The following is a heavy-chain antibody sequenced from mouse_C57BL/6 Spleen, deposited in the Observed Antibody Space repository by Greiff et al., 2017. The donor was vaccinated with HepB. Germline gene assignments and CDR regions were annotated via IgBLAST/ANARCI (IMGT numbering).Heavy chain of an antibody. V-gene: IGHV2-2*01. CDR2: IWSGGST. CDR3: ARSYSNYGPWFAY. J-gene: IGHJ3*01. D-gene: IGHD2-5*01. Sequence: VKVVESGPGLVQPSQSLSITCTVSGFSLTSYGVHWVRQSPGKGLEWLGVIWSGGSTDYNAAFISRLSISKDNSKSQVFFKMNSLQADDTAIYYCARSYSNYGPWFAYWGQGTLVTVSA. CDR1: GFSLTSYG.